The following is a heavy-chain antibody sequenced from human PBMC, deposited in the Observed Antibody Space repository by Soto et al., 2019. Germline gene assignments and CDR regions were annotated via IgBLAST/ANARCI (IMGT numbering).Heavy chain of an antibody. CDR1: EFTFSSYA. D-gene: IGHD3-10*01. CDR2: ISYDGSNK. J-gene: IGHJ6*02. Sequence: PGWSLRLSCAASEFTFSSYAMHWVRKAPGKGLEWVAVISYDGSNKYYADSVKGRFTISRDNSKNTLYLQMNSLRAEDTAVYYCARDRAGDGSGTRTPYYYGMDVWGQGTTVTVSS. V-gene: IGHV3-30-3*01. CDR3: ARDRAGDGSGTRTPYYYGMDV.